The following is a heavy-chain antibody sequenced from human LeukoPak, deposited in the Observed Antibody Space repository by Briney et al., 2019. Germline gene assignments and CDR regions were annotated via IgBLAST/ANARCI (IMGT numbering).Heavy chain of an antibody. V-gene: IGHV3-21*01. CDR2: ISSSSSYI. J-gene: IGHJ4*02. D-gene: IGHD5-24*01. CDR1: GFTFSSYS. Sequence: GGSLRLSCAASGFTFSSYSMNWVRQAPGKGLEWVSSISSSSSYIYYADSVKGRFTISRDNAKNSLYLRMNSLRAEDTAVYYCARSPPRATVDYWGQGTLVTVSS. CDR3: ARSPPRATVDY.